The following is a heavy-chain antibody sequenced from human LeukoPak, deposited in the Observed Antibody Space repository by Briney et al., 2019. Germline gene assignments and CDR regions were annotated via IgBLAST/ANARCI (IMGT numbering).Heavy chain of an antibody. Sequence: SETLSLTCAVYGGSFSGYYWSWIRQPPGKGLEWIGEINHSGSTYYNPSLKSRVTISVDTSKNQFSLKLSSVTAADTAVYYCAREGGLRYFDWLFDYFDYWGQGTLVTVSS. J-gene: IGHJ4*02. V-gene: IGHV4-34*01. CDR1: GGSFSGYY. CDR3: AREGGLRYFDWLFDYFDY. D-gene: IGHD3-9*01. CDR2: INHSGST.